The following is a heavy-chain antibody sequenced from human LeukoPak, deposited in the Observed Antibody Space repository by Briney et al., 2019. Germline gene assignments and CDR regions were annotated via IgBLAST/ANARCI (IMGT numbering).Heavy chain of an antibody. CDR1: GFTFSSYW. Sequence: PGGSLRLSCAASGFTFSSYWMHWVRQAPGKGVLWVSRINSDGSSTSYADSVKGRFTISRDNAKNTLYLQMNSLRAEDTAVYYCARVVYDSSGYYYYYYMDVWGKGTTVTVSS. V-gene: IGHV3-74*01. J-gene: IGHJ6*03. CDR2: INSDGSST. D-gene: IGHD3-22*01. CDR3: ARVVYDSSGYYYYYYMDV.